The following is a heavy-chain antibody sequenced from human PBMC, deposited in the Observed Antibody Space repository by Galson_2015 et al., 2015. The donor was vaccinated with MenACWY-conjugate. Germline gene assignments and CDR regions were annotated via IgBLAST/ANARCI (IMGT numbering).Heavy chain of an antibody. J-gene: IGHJ4*02. V-gene: IGHV3-48*02. CDR2: ISSSSSTI. D-gene: IGHD2-21*02. CDR1: GFTFSSYS. CDR3: ARVWVTAKFYYFDY. Sequence: SLRLSCAASGFTFSSYSMNWVRQAPGKGLEWVSYISSSSSTIYYADSVKGRFTISRDNAKNSLYLQMNSLRDEDTAVYYCARVWVTAKFYYFDYWGQGTLVTVSS.